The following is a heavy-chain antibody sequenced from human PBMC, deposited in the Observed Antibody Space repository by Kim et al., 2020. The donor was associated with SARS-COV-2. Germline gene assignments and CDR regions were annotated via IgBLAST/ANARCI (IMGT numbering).Heavy chain of an antibody. D-gene: IGHD6-13*01. V-gene: IGHV3-7*01. CDR3: ASDIAAAGTHFDY. Sequence: YVDSVKGRFTISRDNAKNSLYLQMNSLRAEDTAVYYCASDIAAAGTHFDYWGQGTLVTVSS. J-gene: IGHJ4*02.